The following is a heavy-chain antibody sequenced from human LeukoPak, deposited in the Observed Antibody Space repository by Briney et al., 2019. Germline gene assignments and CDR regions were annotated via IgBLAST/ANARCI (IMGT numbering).Heavy chain of an antibody. J-gene: IGHJ4*02. D-gene: IGHD3-16*01. CDR3: ARGALLPDRFFDY. CDR2: IYYSGST. CDR1: GGSIRSSSYY. V-gene: IGHV4-31*03. Sequence: SETLSLTCTVSGGSIRSSSYYWSWIRQHPGKGLEWIGYIYYSGSTYYNPSLKSRVTISVDTSKNQFSLKLSSVTAADTAVYYCARGALLPDRFFDYWGQGTLVTVSS.